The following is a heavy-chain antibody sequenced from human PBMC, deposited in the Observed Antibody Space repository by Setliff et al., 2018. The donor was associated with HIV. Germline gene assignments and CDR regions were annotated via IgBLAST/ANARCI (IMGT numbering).Heavy chain of an antibody. Sequence: ASVKVSCKASGYTFTDYYMYWVQQAPGKGLEWMGWINTHSGYTNYAQNVQGRVTVTMDTSTSTAYMELRSLKSDDTAVYYCARGKTWLRFLDYWGQGTLVTVSS. CDR2: INTHSGYT. V-gene: IGHV1-2*02. D-gene: IGHD5-12*01. CDR3: ARGKTWLRFLDY. J-gene: IGHJ4*02. CDR1: GYTFTDYY.